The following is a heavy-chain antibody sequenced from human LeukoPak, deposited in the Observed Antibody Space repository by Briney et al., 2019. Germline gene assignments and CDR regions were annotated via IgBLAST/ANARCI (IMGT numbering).Heavy chain of an antibody. D-gene: IGHD2-2*01. CDR3: AREVKERYCSSTSCSELKDGTRYYYYYMDV. CDR2: IYYSGST. J-gene: IGHJ6*03. Sequence: PSETLSLTCTVSGGSISSYYWSWIRQPPGKGLEWIGYIYYSGSTNYNPSLKSRVTISVDTSKNQLSLKVSSVTAADTAVYYCAREVKERYCSSTSCSELKDGTRYYYYYMDVWGKGTTVTVSS. V-gene: IGHV4-59*12. CDR1: GGSISSYY.